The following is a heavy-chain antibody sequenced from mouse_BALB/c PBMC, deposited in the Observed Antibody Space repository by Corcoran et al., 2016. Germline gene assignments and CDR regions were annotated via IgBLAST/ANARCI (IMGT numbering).Heavy chain of an antibody. D-gene: IGHD1-1*01. Sequence: EVLLQQSGTELVKPGASVKIPCKASGYTFTDYNMDWVRQSHGKSLEWIGDINPRSGATIYNQTCKGKATLTVEKSSSTASMEFRSLTSEDTAVYNCARCGITTYDYWGQGTTGTVSS. J-gene: IGHJ2*01. CDR2: INPRSGAT. CDR1: GYTFTDYN. CDR3: ARCGITTYDY. V-gene: IGHV1-18*01.